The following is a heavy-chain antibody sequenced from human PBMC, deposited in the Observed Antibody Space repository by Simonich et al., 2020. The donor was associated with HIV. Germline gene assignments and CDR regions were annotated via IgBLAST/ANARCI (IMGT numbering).Heavy chain of an antibody. J-gene: IGHJ4*02. V-gene: IGHV4-34*01. Sequence: QVHLQQWGAGLLKPSETLSLTCTVYGESFSGYYWSWIRQPPGKGLEWIGEINHLGSTNYNPSLKSRLTISVDTSKNQFSLKLNSVTAADTAVYYCARLYDSWVQGTLVTVSS. CDR1: GESFSGYY. CDR2: INHLGST. CDR3: ARLYDS.